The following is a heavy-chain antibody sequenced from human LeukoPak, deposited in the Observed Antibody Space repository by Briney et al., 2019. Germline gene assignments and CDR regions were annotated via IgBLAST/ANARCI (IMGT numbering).Heavy chain of an antibody. CDR1: GGSFSNYNYY. Sequence: SGTLSLTCTVSGGSFSNYNYYWGWIRQSPGKGREWIGSIHYVGSTYYNPSLKSRVTISVDTSKNQFSLNLSSVTAADTAVYYCARQKNFDFWSGFFDYWGLGALVTVSS. V-gene: IGHV4-39*01. D-gene: IGHD3-3*01. CDR3: ARQKNFDFWSGFFDY. CDR2: IHYVGST. J-gene: IGHJ4*02.